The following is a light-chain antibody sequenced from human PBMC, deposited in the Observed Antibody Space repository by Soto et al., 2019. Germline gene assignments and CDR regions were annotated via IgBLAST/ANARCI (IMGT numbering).Light chain of an antibody. CDR1: GSDVGGYKY. J-gene: IGLJ1*01. V-gene: IGLV2-14*01. CDR2: EVS. CDR3: SSYTSSVTYV. Sequence: QSALTQPASVSGSPGQSITISCTGSGSDVGGYKYVSWYQQYPGKAPKLIIFEVSNRPSGVSDRFSGSKSGNTASLTIAGLQAEDEADYFCSSYTSSVTYVFGTGTKVTAL.